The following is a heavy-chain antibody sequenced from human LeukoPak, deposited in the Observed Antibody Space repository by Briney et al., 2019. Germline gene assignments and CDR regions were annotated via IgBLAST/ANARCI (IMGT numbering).Heavy chain of an antibody. J-gene: IGHJ4*02. CDR1: GGSISSSSYY. D-gene: IGHD6-13*01. CDR2: IYYSGST. CDR3: ARDLGIAAANPNSPFDY. V-gene: IGHV4-39*07. Sequence: SETLSLTCTVSGGSISSSSYYWGWIRQPPGKGLEWIGSIYYSGSTYYNPSLKSRVTISVDTSKNQFSLKLSSVTAADTAVHYCARDLGIAAANPNSPFDYWGQGTLVTASS.